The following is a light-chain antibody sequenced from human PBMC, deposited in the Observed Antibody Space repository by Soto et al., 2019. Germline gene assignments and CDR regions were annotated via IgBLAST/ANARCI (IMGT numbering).Light chain of an antibody. CDR2: RAV. V-gene: IGKV3-20*01. Sequence: EIVLTQSPGTLSLSPGERATLSCRASQSVRNDHVAWYQQKTGQAPRLLISRAVTRAIGIPDRFSGSGSGTGFTLTISSLEPEDFALYYCQQYGDSPFTFGPGTRVD. CDR3: QQYGDSPFT. CDR1: QSVRNDH. J-gene: IGKJ3*01.